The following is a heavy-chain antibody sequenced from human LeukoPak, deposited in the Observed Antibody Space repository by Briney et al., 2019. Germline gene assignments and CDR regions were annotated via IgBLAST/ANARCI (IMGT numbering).Heavy chain of an antibody. Sequence: PGRSLRLSCAASGFTFSSYAMHWVRQAPGKGLEWVAVISYDGSNKYYADSVKGRFTISSDSSKNTLYLQMNSLRAEDTAVYYCASGFVVVPAEAFDIWGQGTMVTVSS. D-gene: IGHD2-2*01. CDR3: ASGFVVVPAEAFDI. CDR2: ISYDGSNK. CDR1: GFTFSSYA. J-gene: IGHJ3*02. V-gene: IGHV3-30*04.